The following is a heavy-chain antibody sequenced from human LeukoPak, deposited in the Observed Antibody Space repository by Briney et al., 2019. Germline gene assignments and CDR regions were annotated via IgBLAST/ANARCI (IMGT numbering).Heavy chain of an antibody. D-gene: IGHD3-16*01. J-gene: IGHJ4*02. CDR1: GGSISSYY. CDR2: IYYSGST. Sequence: SETLSLTCTVSGGSISSYYWSWIRQPPGKGLEWIGYIYYSGSTNYNPSLKSRVTISVDTSKNQFSLKLSSVTAADTAVYYCARGEGGHFDYWGQGTLVTVSS. CDR3: ARGEGGHFDY. V-gene: IGHV4-59*01.